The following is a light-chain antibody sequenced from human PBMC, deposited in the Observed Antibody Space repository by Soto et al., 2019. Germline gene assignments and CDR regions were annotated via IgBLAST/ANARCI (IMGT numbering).Light chain of an antibody. CDR2: GAS. CDR3: QQYGSSPPRT. V-gene: IGKV3-20*01. Sequence: EIVLTQSPGILSLSPGERATLSCRASQSVSNDFLAWYQQKPGQAPRLLIYGASTRATDVPDRFSGSGSGADFTLSISRLEPEDFAVYYCQQYGSSPPRTFGQVTKLEMK. J-gene: IGKJ1*01. CDR1: QSVSNDF.